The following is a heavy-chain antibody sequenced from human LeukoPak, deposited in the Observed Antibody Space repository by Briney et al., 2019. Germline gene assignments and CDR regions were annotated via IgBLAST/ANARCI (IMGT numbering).Heavy chain of an antibody. CDR2: IYHSGST. V-gene: IGHV4-30-2*01. CDR3: ARARDGYNSRYYGMDV. Sequence: SQTLSLTCAVSGGSISSGGYSWSWIRQPPGKGLEWIGYIYHSGSTYYNPSLKSRVTISVDRSKNQFSLKLSSVTAADTAVYYCARARDGYNSRYYGMDVWGQGTTVTVSS. D-gene: IGHD5-24*01. J-gene: IGHJ6*02. CDR1: GGSISSGGYS.